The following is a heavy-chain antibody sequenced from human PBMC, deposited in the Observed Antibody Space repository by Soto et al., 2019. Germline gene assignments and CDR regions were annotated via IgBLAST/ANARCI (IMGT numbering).Heavy chain of an antibody. D-gene: IGHD6-19*01. CDR3: ASRNSGWYFDY. V-gene: IGHV3-30*03. CDR2: ISNDGSEK. Sequence: PGGSLRLSCAASGFTFRTYGMHWVRQAPGKGLEWVAVISNDGSEKYFADSVKGRFATSRDNSKNTLYLQMNSLRAEDTAVYYCASRNSGWYFDYWGQGTLVTVSS. CDR1: GFTFRTYG. J-gene: IGHJ4*02.